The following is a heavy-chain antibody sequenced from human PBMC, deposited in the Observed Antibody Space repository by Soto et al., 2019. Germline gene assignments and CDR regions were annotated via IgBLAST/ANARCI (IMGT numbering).Heavy chain of an antibody. Sequence: SVKVSCKASGGTFSSFGISWVRQAPGQGLEWMGGIIPVFGRPNYAQRFRGRLTITADESTNTSYMELIDLTSEDTAVYYCAREASGYDFWGQGTQVPVYS. CDR1: GGTFSSFG. CDR3: AREASGYDF. J-gene: IGHJ1*01. D-gene: IGHD5-12*01. CDR2: IIPVFGRP. V-gene: IGHV1-69*13.